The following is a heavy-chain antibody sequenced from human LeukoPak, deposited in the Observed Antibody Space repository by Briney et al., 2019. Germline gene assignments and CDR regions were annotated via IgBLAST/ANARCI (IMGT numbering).Heavy chain of an antibody. V-gene: IGHV3-7*01. CDR1: GFTFDDYA. J-gene: IGHJ4*02. D-gene: IGHD3-22*01. CDR2: IKEDGTEK. Sequence: GGSLRLSCAASGFTFDDYAMHWVRQAPGKGLEWVANIKEDGTEKYYVDSVKGRFTISRDNAKNSLYLQMNSLRAEDTAVYYCARGRFSYDSSGYSSFYYWGQGTLVTVSS. CDR3: ARGRFSYDSSGYSSFYY.